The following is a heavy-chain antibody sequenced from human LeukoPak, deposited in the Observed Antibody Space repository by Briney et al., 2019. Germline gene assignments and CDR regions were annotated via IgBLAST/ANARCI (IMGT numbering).Heavy chain of an antibody. D-gene: IGHD1-26*01. CDR1: GFNFNIYE. CDR2: ISSSSSTI. V-gene: IGHV3-48*03. Sequence: GGSLRLSCAASGFNFNIYEFNWVRQAPGKGLEWVSYISSSSSTIYYADSVKGRFTISRDNAKNSLYLQMNSLRAEDTAVYYCAKDQTRSYPDYWGQGTLVTVSS. J-gene: IGHJ4*02. CDR3: AKDQTRSYPDY.